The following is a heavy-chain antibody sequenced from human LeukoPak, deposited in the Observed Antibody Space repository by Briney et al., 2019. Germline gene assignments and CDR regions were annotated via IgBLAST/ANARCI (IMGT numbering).Heavy chain of an antibody. D-gene: IGHD2-15*01. CDR3: ARDQRHCSGGSCYYYYGMDV. V-gene: IGHV1-69*04. J-gene: IGHJ6*02. Sequence: ASAKVSCKASGYTFTSYYMHWVRQAPGQGLEWMGRIIPILGIANYAQKFQGRVTITADKSTSTAYMELSSLRSEDTAVYYCARDQRHCSGGSCYYYYGMDVWGQGTTVTVSS. CDR1: GYTFTSYY. CDR2: IIPILGIA.